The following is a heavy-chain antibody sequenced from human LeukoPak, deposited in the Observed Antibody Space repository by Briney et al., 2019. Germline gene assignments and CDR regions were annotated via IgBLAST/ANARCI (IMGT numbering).Heavy chain of an antibody. Sequence: GGSLRLSCAASGFTFSRNGMTWVRQAPGKGLEWVSPISGSGGNIYYADSLKGRFTISRDNAKNSLYLKMTSLRAEDTAVYYCARGGYSSTLYGRYQHWGQGTLVTVSP. V-gene: IGHV3-21*01. CDR3: ARGGYSSTLYGRYQH. D-gene: IGHD6-13*01. CDR1: GFTFSRNG. J-gene: IGHJ1*01. CDR2: ISGSGGNI.